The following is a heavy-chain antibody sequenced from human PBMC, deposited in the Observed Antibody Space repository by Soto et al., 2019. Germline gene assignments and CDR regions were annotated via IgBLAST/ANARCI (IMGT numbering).Heavy chain of an antibody. D-gene: IGHD3-10*01. V-gene: IGHV4-34*01. Sequence: QVQLQQWGAGLLKPSETLSLSCAVYGGYFNDNYYTWFRQPPGTGLEWIGEISRSGTTKYIPSLKSPASISLDRSKTQASLKVTSVTAADTAVYYCATSLWFGTQVELWGQGALLTVSS. CDR3: ATSLWFGTQVEL. CDR1: GGYFNDNY. J-gene: IGHJ5*02. CDR2: ISRSGTT.